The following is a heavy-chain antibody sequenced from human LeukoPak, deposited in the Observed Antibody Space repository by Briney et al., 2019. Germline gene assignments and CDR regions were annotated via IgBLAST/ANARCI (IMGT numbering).Heavy chain of an antibody. CDR2: ISGSGGST. V-gene: IGHV3-23*01. CDR1: GFTFSSYA. J-gene: IGHJ4*02. Sequence: GGSLRLSCAASGFTFSSYAMSWVRQAPGKGLEWVSAISGSGGSTYYADSVKGRFTISRDNSKNMLYLQMNSLRAEDTAVYYCAKEKGYSSSWYSDYWGQGTLVTVSS. CDR3: AKEKGYSSSWYSDY. D-gene: IGHD6-13*01.